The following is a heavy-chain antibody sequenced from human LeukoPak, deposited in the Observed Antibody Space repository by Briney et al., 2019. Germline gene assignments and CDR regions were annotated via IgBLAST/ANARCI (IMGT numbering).Heavy chain of an antibody. V-gene: IGHV4-4*07. CDR3: ARGGEDYDYVWGSYRYDY. CDR2: IYTSGST. D-gene: IGHD3-16*02. Sequence: SETLSLTCTVSRGSISTYHWTWIRQPAGKGLEWIGRIYTSGSTNYNPSLKSRVTMSVDTSKNQFSLKLSSVTAADTAVYYCARGGEDYDYVWGSYRYDYWGQGTLVTVSS. CDR1: RGSISTYH. J-gene: IGHJ4*02.